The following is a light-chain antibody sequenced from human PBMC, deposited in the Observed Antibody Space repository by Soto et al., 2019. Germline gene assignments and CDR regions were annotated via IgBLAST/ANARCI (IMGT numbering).Light chain of an antibody. J-gene: IGLJ1*01. CDR1: SSDVGGYNY. CDR2: EVT. V-gene: IGLV2-14*01. Sequence: QSALTQPASVSGSPGQSITISCTGTSSDVGGYNYVSWYQQHPDKAPKLMIYEVTNRPSGVSFRISGSKSGNTASLTISGLQPEDEADYYCSSYTSTSTLYVFGTGTK. CDR3: SSYTSTSTLYV.